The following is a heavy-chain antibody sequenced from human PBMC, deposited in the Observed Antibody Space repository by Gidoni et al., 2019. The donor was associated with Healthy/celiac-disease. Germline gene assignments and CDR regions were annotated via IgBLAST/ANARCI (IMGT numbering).Heavy chain of an antibody. V-gene: IGHV4-34*01. Sequence: VQLQQWVAGLLKPSQPLSPTCAVYGGSFSGSYWSWIRKPPGRGLEWIGEINHSGSTNYNPSLKSRVTISVDTSKNQFSLKLSSVTAADTAVYYCARGAFDPWGQGTLVTVSS. CDR1: GGSFSGSY. CDR2: INHSGST. J-gene: IGHJ5*02. CDR3: ARGAFDP.